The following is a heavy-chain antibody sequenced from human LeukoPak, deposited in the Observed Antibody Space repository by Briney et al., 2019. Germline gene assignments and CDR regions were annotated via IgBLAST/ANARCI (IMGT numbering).Heavy chain of an antibody. J-gene: IGHJ4*02. CDR2: IIPIFGTA. V-gene: IGHV1-69*13. CDR3: ARFWAKDTAMSH. CDR1: GGTFSSYA. Sequence: SVKVSCKASGGTFSSYAISWVRQAPGQGLEWMGGIIPIFGTANYAQKFQGRVTITADESTSTAYMELSSLRSEDTAVYYCARFWAKDTAMSHWGQGTLVTVSS. D-gene: IGHD5-18*01.